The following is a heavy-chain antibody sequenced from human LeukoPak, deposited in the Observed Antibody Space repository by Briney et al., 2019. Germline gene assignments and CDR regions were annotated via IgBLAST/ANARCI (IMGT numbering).Heavy chain of an antibody. J-gene: IGHJ6*04. CDR3: AELGITMIGGV. CDR2: ISSSSSTI. V-gene: IGHV3-48*03. Sequence: GGSLRLSCAVSGFTFCSYDMNGVPQAPGKGVGRVANISSSSSTIYYADSVKGRFTISRDNAKNSLYLQMNSLRAEDTAVYYCAELGITMIGGVWGKGTTSPSPQ. CDR1: GFTFCSYD. D-gene: IGHD3-10*02.